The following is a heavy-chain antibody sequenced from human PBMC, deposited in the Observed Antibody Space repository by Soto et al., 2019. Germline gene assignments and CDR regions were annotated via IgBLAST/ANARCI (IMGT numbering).Heavy chain of an antibody. CDR1: GQSFRGHS. CDR3: ARGSGIVALPGELEDVNYDY. Sequence: QVQLQLWGAGLVKPSETLSLSCAVYGQSFRGHSCAWIRQPPGKGLEWIGGINEIGSTYYNPSLKSRVTISTDTSKNQFSLKLSSVSAADTAAYFCARGSGIVALPGELEDVNYDYWGQGTLVNVSS. V-gene: IGHV4-34*01. CDR2: INEIGST. J-gene: IGHJ4*02. D-gene: IGHD1-1*01.